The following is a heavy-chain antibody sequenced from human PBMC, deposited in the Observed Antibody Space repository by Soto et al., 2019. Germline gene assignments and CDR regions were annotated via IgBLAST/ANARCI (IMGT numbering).Heavy chain of an antibody. J-gene: IGHJ4*02. CDR3: ARGLRSVLDY. V-gene: IGHV3-33*01. CDR1: GFIFSNFG. CDR2: ISIEEKIK. D-gene: IGHD6-6*01. Sequence: GGSLRLSCVASGFIFSNFGMHWVRQAPGKGLEGVAVISIEEKIKQYADSVRGRFAISRDNSKNTLYLQMTSLRAEDTAIYYCARGLRSVLDYWGQGTLVTVSS.